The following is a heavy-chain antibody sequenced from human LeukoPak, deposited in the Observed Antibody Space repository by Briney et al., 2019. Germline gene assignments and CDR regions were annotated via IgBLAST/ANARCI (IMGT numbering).Heavy chain of an antibody. CDR1: GASVTSDY. V-gene: IGHV4-59*08. Sequence: PSETLSLTCSVSGASVTSDYWSWIRQPPGKGLEWIGHISNSGRTTYRSSLKSRVTISLDTSRNQFSLKLTSVTAADTAIYYCTRHYDSDSSGDPDWFDPWGQGTLVTVSS. CDR2: ISNSGRT. J-gene: IGHJ5*02. CDR3: TRHYDSDSSGDPDWFDP. D-gene: IGHD3-22*01.